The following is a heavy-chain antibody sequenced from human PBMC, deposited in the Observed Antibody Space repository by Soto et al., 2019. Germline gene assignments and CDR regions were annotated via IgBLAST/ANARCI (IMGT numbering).Heavy chain of an antibody. V-gene: IGHV1-46*01. CDR2: INPLPTSGST. D-gene: IGHD6-13*01. CDR1: GYLFTKYY. CDR3: ARDLAAAAY. J-gene: IGHJ4*02. Sequence: GAPVEGSCKGSGYLFTKYYIHRVPQAPGQGLEWMAIINPLPTSGSTNYAQKFQGRVTVTRDTSTSTVYLELSSLRSDDTAVYYCARDLAAAAYWGQGALVTVSS.